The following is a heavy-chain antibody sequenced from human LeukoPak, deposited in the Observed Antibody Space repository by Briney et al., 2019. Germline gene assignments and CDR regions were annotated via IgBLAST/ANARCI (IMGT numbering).Heavy chain of an antibody. CDR3: VRRTQLGYCSSTSCYESDY. CDR1: GYTFTSYD. Sequence: ASVKVSCKASGYTFTSYDINWVRQATGQGLEWMGWMNPNSGNTGYAQKFQGRVTMTRNTSISTAYMELSSLRSEDTAVYYCVRRTQLGYCSSTSCYESDYWAREPWSPSPQ. J-gene: IGHJ4*02. D-gene: IGHD2-2*01. CDR2: MNPNSGNT. V-gene: IGHV1-8*01.